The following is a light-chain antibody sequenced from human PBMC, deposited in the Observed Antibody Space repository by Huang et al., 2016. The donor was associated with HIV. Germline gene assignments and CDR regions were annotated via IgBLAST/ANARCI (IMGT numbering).Light chain of an antibody. CDR2: DAS. V-gene: IGKV3-11*01. Sequence: EIVLTQSPATLSLSPGERATLSCRASQSVSSYLVGYQQKPGQAPRLLVSDASNRATGIPARFSGSGAGTDFTLTISNLEPEDVAYYYCQQRSNWPITFGQGTRLEI. CDR1: QSVSSY. CDR3: QQRSNWPIT. J-gene: IGKJ5*01.